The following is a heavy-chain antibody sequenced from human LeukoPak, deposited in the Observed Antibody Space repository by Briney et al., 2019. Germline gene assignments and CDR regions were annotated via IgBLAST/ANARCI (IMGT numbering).Heavy chain of an antibody. V-gene: IGHV4-39*01. Sequence: SETLSLTCTVSGGSISSSSYYWGWIRQPPGEGLEWIGSIYYSGSTYYNPSLKSRVTISVDTSKNQFSLKLSSVTAADTAVYYCASPEYSSSSVYRYWGQGTLVTVSS. J-gene: IGHJ4*02. CDR2: IYYSGST. D-gene: IGHD6-6*01. CDR3: ASPEYSSSSVYRY. CDR1: GGSISSSSYY.